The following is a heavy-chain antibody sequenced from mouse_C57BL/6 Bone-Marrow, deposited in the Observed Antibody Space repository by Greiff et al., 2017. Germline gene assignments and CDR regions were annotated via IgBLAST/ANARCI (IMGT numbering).Heavy chain of an antibody. D-gene: IGHD4-1*01. CDR2: ISDGGSYT. CDR3: AGTGHYFDY. Sequence: EVQLVESGGGLVKPGGSLKLSCAASGFTFSSYAMSWVCQTPEKRLEWVATISDGGSYTYYPDNVKGRFTISRDNAKNNLYLQMSHLKSEDTAMYYCAGTGHYFDYWGQGTTLTVSS. V-gene: IGHV5-4*01. CDR1: GFTFSSYA. J-gene: IGHJ2*01.